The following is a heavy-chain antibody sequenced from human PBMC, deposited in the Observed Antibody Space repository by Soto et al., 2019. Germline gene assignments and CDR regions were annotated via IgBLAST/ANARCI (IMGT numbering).Heavy chain of an antibody. D-gene: IGHD1-1*01. V-gene: IGHV5-10-1*03. J-gene: IGHJ4*02. CDR1: GYTFANYW. Sequence: EVQLVQSGAEVKKPGESLRISCKGSGYTFANYWISWVRHMPGKGLEWMGKIDPSDSSTNYSPSFQGHVTISVDKSITTAYLQWNSLKASDTAMYYCARQAQLDRWGQGTQGTVSS. CDR3: ARQAQLDR. CDR2: IDPSDSST.